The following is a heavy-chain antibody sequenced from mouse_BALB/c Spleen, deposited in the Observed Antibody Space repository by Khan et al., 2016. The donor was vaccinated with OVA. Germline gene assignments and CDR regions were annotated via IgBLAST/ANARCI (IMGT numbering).Heavy chain of an antibody. CDR2: INPSSGYT. Sequence: VELVESGAELARPGASVKMSCKASGYTFTNYTIHWVKQRPGQGLEWIGYINPSSGYTNYNQNYNDKATLTTDRSSSTAYMQLSWLTSDDSAVYYCVRIPSPPYHFDYWGQGTTLTVSS. V-gene: IGHV1-4*01. J-gene: IGHJ2*01. CDR3: VRIPSPPYHFDY. CDR1: GYTFTNYT.